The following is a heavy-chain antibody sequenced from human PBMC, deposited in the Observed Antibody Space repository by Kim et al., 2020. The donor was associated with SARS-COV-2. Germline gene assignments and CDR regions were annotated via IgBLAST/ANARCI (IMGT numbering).Heavy chain of an antibody. J-gene: IGHJ3*02. CDR1: GYTFSNYG. CDR2: ISAYNGNT. CDR3: ARDLNRLYGRPCAFDI. Sequence: ASVRVSCKASGYTFSNYGVTWVRQAPGQGLEWLGWISAYNGNTKYTQKLQGRVTMATDTSTSNAYMELRSLTSDDTAVYFCARDLNRLYGRPCAFDIWGQ. D-gene: IGHD2-8*01. V-gene: IGHV1-18*04.